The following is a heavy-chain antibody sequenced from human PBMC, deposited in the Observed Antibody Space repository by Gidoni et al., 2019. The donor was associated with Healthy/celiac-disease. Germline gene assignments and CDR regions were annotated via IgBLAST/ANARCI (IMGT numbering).Heavy chain of an antibody. CDR1: GFPFDDYA. Sequence: EVQLVASGGGLVQPGRSLRLSCAASGFPFDDYAMHWVRQAPGKGLEWVSGISWNSGSIGYADSVKGRFTISRDNAKNSLYLQMNSLRAEDTALYYCAKGEAAAGTGEGWFDPWGQGTLVTVSS. CDR2: ISWNSGSI. CDR3: AKGEAAAGTGEGWFDP. V-gene: IGHV3-9*01. J-gene: IGHJ5*02. D-gene: IGHD6-13*01.